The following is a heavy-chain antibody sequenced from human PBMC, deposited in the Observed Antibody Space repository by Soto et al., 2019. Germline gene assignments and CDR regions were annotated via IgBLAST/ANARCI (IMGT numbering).Heavy chain of an antibody. CDR2: IYHSGSS. CDR3: ARCYDFWSGADAYGMDV. V-gene: IGHV4-30-4*01. J-gene: IGHJ6*02. CDR1: GGSISSGDYY. D-gene: IGHD3-3*01. Sequence: SETLSLTCTVSGGSISSGDYYWSWIRQPPGRGLEWIGNIYHSGSSYYSPSLESRVTISVDTPKNQFSLKLSSVTAADTAVYYCARCYDFWSGADAYGMDVWGQGTTVTVSS.